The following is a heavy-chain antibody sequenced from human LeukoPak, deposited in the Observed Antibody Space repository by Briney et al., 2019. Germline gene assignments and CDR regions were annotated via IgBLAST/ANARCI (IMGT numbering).Heavy chain of an antibody. CDR2: ISGSGGST. J-gene: IGHJ6*03. D-gene: IGHD3-10*01. CDR3: ARDLVWFGEPKGYYNYMDV. V-gene: IGHV3-23*01. CDR1: GFTFSNSA. Sequence: GGSLRLSCAASGFTFSNSALSWVRQAPGKGLEWVSDISGSGGSTYYADSVKGRFTISRDNAKNSLYLQMNTLRAEDTAVYYCARDLVWFGEPKGYYNYMDVWGKGTTVTVSS.